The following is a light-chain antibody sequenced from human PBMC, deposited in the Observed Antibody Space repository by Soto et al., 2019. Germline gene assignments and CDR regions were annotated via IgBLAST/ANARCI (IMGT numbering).Light chain of an antibody. CDR1: QNISVW. J-gene: IGKJ2*01. V-gene: IGKV1-5*01. CDR3: QQYDSSSPT. CDR2: DAS. Sequence: DIQMTQSPSTLSASVGDGVTITCRASQNISVWLAWYQQRPGKAPKFLIYDASNLETGVSSRFSGGWSGTEFTLTIRSLQPDDFATYYCQQYDSSSPTFGQGTKLEIK.